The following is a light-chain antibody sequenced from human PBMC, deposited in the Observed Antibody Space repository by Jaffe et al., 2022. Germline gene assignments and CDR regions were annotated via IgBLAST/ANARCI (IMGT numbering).Light chain of an antibody. J-gene: IGLJ3*02. V-gene: IGLV3-21*02. CDR2: DDS. Sequence: SFMLTQPPSASVAPGQTAWITCGGNNIVRTSVHWYKQKPGQAPILVLYDDSDRPSGIPERFSGSKSGNTATLTITRVEAGDEADYYCQVWDSSSDHWVFGGGTKLSVL. CDR1: NIVRTS. CDR3: QVWDSSSDHWV.